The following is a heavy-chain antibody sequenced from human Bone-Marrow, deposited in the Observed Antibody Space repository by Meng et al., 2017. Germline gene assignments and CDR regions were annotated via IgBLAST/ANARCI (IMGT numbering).Heavy chain of an antibody. D-gene: IGHD4-23*01. CDR3: AKVLTTVVTIDY. V-gene: IGHV3-23*01. J-gene: IGHJ4*02. CDR1: GFTFSSDA. Sequence: GESMKISCAASGFTFSSDAMSWVRQAPGKGVEWVSAISGRGDSTYYADSVKGRFTISRDNSKNTLYLQMNSLRAEDTAVYYCAKVLTTVVTIDYWGQGTLVTVSS. CDR2: ISGRGDST.